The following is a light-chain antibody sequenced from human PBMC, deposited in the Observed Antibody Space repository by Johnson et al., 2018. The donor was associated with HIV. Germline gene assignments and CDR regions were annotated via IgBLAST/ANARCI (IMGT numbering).Light chain of an antibody. V-gene: IGLV1-51*01. CDR1: SSNIGNNY. CDR2: DNN. CDR3: ETWDSSLSGV. Sequence: QSVLTQPPPVSAAPGQKVTISCSGSSSNIGNNYVSWYQQLPGTAPKLLIYDNNKRPSGIPDRFSGSKSGTSATLGITGLQTGDEADYYCETWDSSLSGVFGTGTKVTVL. J-gene: IGLJ1*01.